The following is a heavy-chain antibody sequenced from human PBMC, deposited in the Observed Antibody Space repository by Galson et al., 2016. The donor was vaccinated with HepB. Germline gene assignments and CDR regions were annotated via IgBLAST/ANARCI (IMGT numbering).Heavy chain of an antibody. D-gene: IGHD5-18*01. CDR2: INPSGGRT. V-gene: IGHV1-46*01. CDR1: GYTFTTYY. J-gene: IGHJ6*02. Sequence: SCKASGYTFTTYYMHWVRQAPGQGLEWMGVINPSGGRTSYAQKFQGRVTMTRDTSTSTVYMELSSLRSEDTAVYYCARVNSFGYYFYYAMDVWGQGTAVTVSS. CDR3: ARVNSFGYYFYYAMDV.